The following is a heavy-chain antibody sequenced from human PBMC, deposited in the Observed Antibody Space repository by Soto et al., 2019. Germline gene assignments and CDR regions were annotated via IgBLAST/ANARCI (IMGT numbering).Heavy chain of an antibody. D-gene: IGHD2-2*01. V-gene: IGHV4-39*01. CDR3: ARTYCSSTSCYSGGRWFAP. Sequence: QLQLQESGPGLVKPSETLSLTCTVSGGSISSSSYYWGWIRQPPGKGLEWSGSIYYSGSTYYNPSLKSRVTISVDTSKNQFSLKLSSVTAADTAVYYCARTYCSSTSCYSGGRWFAPWGQGTLVTVSS. CDR1: GGSISSSSYY. CDR2: IYYSGST. J-gene: IGHJ5*02.